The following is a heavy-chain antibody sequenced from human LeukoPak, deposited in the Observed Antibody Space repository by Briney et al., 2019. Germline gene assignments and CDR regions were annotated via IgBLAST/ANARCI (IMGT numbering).Heavy chain of an antibody. CDR1: GFTFSSYA. CDR3: ARDSYGDSGTP. V-gene: IGHV3-30*04. Sequence: GGSLRLSCAASGFTFSSYAMHWVRQAPGKGLEWVAVISYDGSNKYYADSVKGRFTISRDNSKNTLYLQMNSLRAEDTAVYYCARDSYGDSGTPWGQGTLVTVSS. J-gene: IGHJ5*02. CDR2: ISYDGSNK. D-gene: IGHD4-17*01.